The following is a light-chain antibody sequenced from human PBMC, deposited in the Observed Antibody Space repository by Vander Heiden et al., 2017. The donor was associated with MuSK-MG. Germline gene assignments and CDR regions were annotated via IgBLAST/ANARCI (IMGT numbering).Light chain of an antibody. CDR1: SSNIGAGYD. CDR3: QSYDSSLSGGV. CDR2: GHS. J-gene: IGLJ3*02. V-gene: IGLV1-40*01. Sequence: QSVLTPPPSVSGAPGQRGTISCTGSSSNIGAGYDVHWYQQLPESAPTLLIYGHSNRPSGVPDRFSGSKSGTSASLASTGLQAEDEADYYCQSYDSSLSGGVFGGGTKLTVL.